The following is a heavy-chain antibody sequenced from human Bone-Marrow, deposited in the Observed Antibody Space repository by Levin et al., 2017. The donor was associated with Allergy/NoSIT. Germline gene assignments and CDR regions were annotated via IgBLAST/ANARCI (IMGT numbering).Heavy chain of an antibody. V-gene: IGHV3-48*03. J-gene: IGHJ4*02. D-gene: IGHD6-19*01. CDR2: IRPIGGPT. CDR1: GFIFTSYE. CDR3: ARGGLDQWLGHDF. Sequence: GESLKISCVASGFIFTSYEMVWVRQAPGEGLEWRSFIRPIGGPTLYADSVKGRFTSSRDNAMNSVYLQMNSLRPEDTGVYYCARGGLDQWLGHDFWGQGTLVTVSP.